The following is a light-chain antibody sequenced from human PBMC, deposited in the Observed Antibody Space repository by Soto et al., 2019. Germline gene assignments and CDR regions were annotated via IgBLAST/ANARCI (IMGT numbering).Light chain of an antibody. J-gene: IGKJ1*01. V-gene: IGKV3-15*01. CDR2: GAS. Sequence: EIVVTQSPATLSVSPGERATLSCRANQSVSSNLAWYQQKPGRAPRLLIYGASTRATGIPARFSGSGSGTEFTLTISSLQSEDFAVYYCQQYNNWPPWTFGQGTKVEIK. CDR1: QSVSSN. CDR3: QQYNNWPPWT.